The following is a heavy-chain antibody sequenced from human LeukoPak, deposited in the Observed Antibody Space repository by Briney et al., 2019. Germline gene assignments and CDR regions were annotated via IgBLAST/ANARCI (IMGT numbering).Heavy chain of an antibody. Sequence: PGGSLRLSCAASGFTFSNYAMHWVRQAPDQGLEWVAVISYDGTNIYYADSVKGRFTISRDNSKNTLYLQMNSLRAEDTAVYYCAKLGRTTYYFDYWGQGTLVTVSS. CDR1: GFTFSNYA. CDR2: ISYDGTNI. CDR3: AKLGRTTYYFDY. D-gene: IGHD1-1*01. V-gene: IGHV3-30*04. J-gene: IGHJ4*02.